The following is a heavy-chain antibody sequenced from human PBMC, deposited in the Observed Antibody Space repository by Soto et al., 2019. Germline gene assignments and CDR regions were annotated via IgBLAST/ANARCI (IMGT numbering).Heavy chain of an antibody. CDR2: ISGRGGST. V-gene: IGHV3-23*01. CDR3: ENSAGWYFGN. CDR1: GFTFSSYA. Sequence: EVQLLESGGGLVQPGGSLRLSCAASGFTFSSYAMSWVRQAPGKGLEWVSAISGRGGSTYYADSVKGRFTLSRDNSNNSLYLKMGGLRAEDTAVYYCENSAGWYFGNWGQGALFTVSS. D-gene: IGHD2-15*01. J-gene: IGHJ4*02.